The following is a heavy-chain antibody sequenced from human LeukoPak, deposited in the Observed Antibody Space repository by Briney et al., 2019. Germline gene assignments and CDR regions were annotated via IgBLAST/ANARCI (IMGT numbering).Heavy chain of an antibody. Sequence: GASVKVSCRASGYTFTSYAMHWVRQAPGQRLEWMGWINAGNGNTKYSQKFQGRVTITRDTSASTAYMELSSLRSEDTAVYHCARGQVVVVPAARMDWFDPWGQGTLVTVSS. CDR3: ARGQVVVVPAARMDWFDP. CDR1: GYTFTSYA. D-gene: IGHD2-2*01. V-gene: IGHV1-3*01. J-gene: IGHJ5*02. CDR2: INAGNGNT.